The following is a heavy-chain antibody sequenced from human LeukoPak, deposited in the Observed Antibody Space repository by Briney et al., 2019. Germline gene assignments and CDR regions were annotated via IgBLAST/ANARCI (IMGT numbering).Heavy chain of an antibody. D-gene: IGHD6-13*01. CDR2: IYYSGST. J-gene: IGHJ5*02. CDR3: VGDSSSWTSWFDP. Sequence: PSETLSLTCTVSGYSISSSYYWGWIRQPPGKGLEWIGSIYYSGSTYYNPSLKSRVTISVDTSKNQFSLKLSSVTAADTAVYYCVGDSSSWTSWFDPWGQGTLVTVSS. V-gene: IGHV4-38-2*02. CDR1: GYSISSSYY.